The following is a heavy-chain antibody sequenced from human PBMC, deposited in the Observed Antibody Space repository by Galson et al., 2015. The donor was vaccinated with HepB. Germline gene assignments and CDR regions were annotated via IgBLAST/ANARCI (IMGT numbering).Heavy chain of an antibody. V-gene: IGHV3-30*18. CDR3: AKNRLESGTDF. CDR2: ISYGGTTK. Sequence: LRLSCAASGFTFSSLCMRGVRQGPGKGLEWVAVISYGGTTKLYAGSVKGRFTISSDNDNSTLSLQMNSLRAEDTAVYYCAKNRLESGTDFWGQGTLVTVSS. CDR1: GFTFSSLC. J-gene: IGHJ4*02. D-gene: IGHD6-13*01.